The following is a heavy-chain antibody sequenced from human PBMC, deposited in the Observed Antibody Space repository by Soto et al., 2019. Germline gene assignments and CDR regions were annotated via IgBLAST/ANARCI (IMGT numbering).Heavy chain of an antibody. CDR2: IIPIFGTA. D-gene: IGHD5-18*01. CDR1: GGAFSSYA. V-gene: IGHV1-69*06. Sequence: SVKVSGKASGGAFSSYAISWVRQAPGQGLEWMGGIIPIFGTANYAQKFQGRVTITADKSTSTAYMELSSLRSEDTAVYYCARGHSGDTAMVDIPNWFDPWGQGTLVTVSS. CDR3: ARGHSGDTAMVDIPNWFDP. J-gene: IGHJ5*02.